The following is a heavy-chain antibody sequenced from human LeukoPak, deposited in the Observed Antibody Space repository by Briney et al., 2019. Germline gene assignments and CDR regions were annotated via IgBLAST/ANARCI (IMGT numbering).Heavy chain of an antibody. Sequence: PGGSLRLSRAASGFTFSSYWMSWVRQAPGKGLEWVANIKQDGSEKYYVDSVKGRFTISRDNAKNSLYLQMNSLRAEDTALYYCARLRYNDFWSGHWKYYYYMDVWGKGTTVTVSS. CDR2: IKQDGSEK. CDR1: GFTFSSYW. J-gene: IGHJ6*03. D-gene: IGHD3-3*01. V-gene: IGHV3-7*01. CDR3: ARLRYNDFWSGHWKYYYYMDV.